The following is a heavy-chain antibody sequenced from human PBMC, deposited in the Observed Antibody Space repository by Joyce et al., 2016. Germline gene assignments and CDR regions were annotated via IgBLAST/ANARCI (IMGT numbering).Heavy chain of an antibody. CDR1: GFTFSNYG. CDR3: ARALGWDSNSCHDY. Sequence: QVQLVESGGGVVQPGRSLRLSCAASGFTFSNYGKHWVRQAPGKGLEWVEVISYDGGNKCYVDSVKGRFTISRDNSKNTLYLQMNSLRPEETAVYYCARALGWDSNSCHDYWGQGTLVTVSS. CDR2: ISYDGGNK. V-gene: IGHV3-30*03. J-gene: IGHJ4*02. D-gene: IGHD6-13*01.